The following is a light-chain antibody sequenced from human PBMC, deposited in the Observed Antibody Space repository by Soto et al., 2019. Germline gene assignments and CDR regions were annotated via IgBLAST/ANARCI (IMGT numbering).Light chain of an antibody. CDR3: QTWGTGIHVV. Sequence: QAVVTQSPSASASLGASVKLTCTLSSAHSSFAIAWHQQQPAKGPRYLMKLNSDGSHTKGDGIPDRFSGSSSGAERYLTISSLQSEDEADYYCQTWGTGIHVVFGGGTKLTVL. V-gene: IGLV4-69*01. J-gene: IGLJ2*01. CDR2: LNSDGSH. CDR1: SAHSSFA.